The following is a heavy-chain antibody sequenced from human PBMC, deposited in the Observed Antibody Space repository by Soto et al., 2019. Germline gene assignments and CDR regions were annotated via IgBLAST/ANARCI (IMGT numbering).Heavy chain of an antibody. J-gene: IGHJ4*02. CDR2: ISAYNGNT. CDR3: ARVVLSTWQVGEGYPFDY. D-gene: IGHD3-10*01. V-gene: IGHV1-18*01. Sequence: GASVKVSCKASGYTFTSYGISWVRQAPGQGLEWMGWISAYNGNTNYAQKLQGRVTMTTDTSTSTAYMELRSLRSDDTAVYYCARVVLSTWQVGEGYPFDYWGQGTLVTVSS. CDR1: GYTFTSYG.